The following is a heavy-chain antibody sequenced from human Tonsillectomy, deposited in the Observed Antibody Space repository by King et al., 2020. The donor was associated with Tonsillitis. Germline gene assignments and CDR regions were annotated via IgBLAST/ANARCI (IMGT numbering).Heavy chain of an antibody. CDR1: GGSFSDYQ. CDR3: VRGDEVGYCSGGTCYRTPRSFDY. J-gene: IGHJ4*02. CDR2: INHSGYT. V-gene: IGHV4-34*01. Sequence: VQLQQWGAGLLKPSETLSLTCAVYGGSFSDYQWSWIRQSPGKGLEWIGEINHSGYTNHSPSLTSRVTISVDTSKNQFSLKVNSVTAADTAVYYCVRGDEVGYCSGGTCYRTPRSFDYWGQGTLVTVSS. D-gene: IGHD2-15*01.